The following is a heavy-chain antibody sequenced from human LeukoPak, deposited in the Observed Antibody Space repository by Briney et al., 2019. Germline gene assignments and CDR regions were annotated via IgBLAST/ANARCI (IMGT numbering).Heavy chain of an antibody. Sequence: SETLSLTCAVYGGSFSGYYWSWIRQPPGKGLEWIGEINHSGSTNYNPSLKSRVTISVDTSKNQFSPKLSSVTAADTAVYYCARGLRRGYSYGPDYWGQGTLVTVSS. CDR2: INHSGST. CDR3: ARGLRRGYSYGPDY. CDR1: GGSFSGYY. D-gene: IGHD5-18*01. J-gene: IGHJ4*02. V-gene: IGHV4-34*01.